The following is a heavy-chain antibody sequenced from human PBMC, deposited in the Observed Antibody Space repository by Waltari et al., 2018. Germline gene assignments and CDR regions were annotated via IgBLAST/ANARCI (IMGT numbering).Heavy chain of an antibody. CDR3: ARDFPRYSSRRKEPYYFDY. J-gene: IGHJ4*02. CDR1: GYTFTSYG. CDR2: ISAYKGNT. V-gene: IGHV1-18*01. Sequence: QVQLVQSGAEVKKPGASVKVSCKASGYTFTSYGISWVRQAPGQGLEWMGWISAYKGNTNYAQKLQGRVTMTTDTSTSTAYMELRSLRSDDTAVYYCARDFPRYSSRRKEPYYFDYWGQGTLVTVSS. D-gene: IGHD6-13*01.